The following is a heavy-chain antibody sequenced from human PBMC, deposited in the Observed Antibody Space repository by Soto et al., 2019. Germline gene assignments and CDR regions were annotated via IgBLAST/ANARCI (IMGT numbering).Heavy chain of an antibody. V-gene: IGHV5-51*01. CDR2: VYVSDSET. D-gene: IGHD5-12*01. CDR1: GYYSTSYW. Sequence: GESLKISCSGSGYYSTSYWIAWVRQMSGKGLEWLGSVYVSDSETKYSPSFQGQVTISADKSTNTAYLHWSSLKTSGTAMYYCARRGTLSGRDAFDVWGEGTMVTVSS. J-gene: IGHJ3*01. CDR3: ARRGTLSGRDAFDV.